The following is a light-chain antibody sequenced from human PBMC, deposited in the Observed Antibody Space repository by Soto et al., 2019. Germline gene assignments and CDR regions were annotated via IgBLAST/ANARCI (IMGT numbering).Light chain of an antibody. J-gene: IGLJ1*01. V-gene: IGLV2-14*01. CDR2: DVS. Sequence: QSVLTQPASVSGSPGQSITISCTGTISDVGGYDYVSWYQQHPGKAPKLVIYDVSNRPSGVSNRFSGSKSGNTASLTISGLQADDEADYYCSSYTTSSTYVFGTGTKVTVL. CDR3: SSYTTSSTYV. CDR1: ISDVGGYDY.